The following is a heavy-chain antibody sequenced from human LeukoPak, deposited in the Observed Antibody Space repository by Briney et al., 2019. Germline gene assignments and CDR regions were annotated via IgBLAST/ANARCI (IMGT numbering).Heavy chain of an antibody. J-gene: IGHJ4*02. CDR1: GGSIDTRSYY. Sequence: SETLSLTCTVSGGSIDTRSYYWGWIRQSPGKGLEWIGNIYFNGSTHYNSSLKSRLTISVDTSKNQFSLKLSSMTAADTAVYYCARRSQFRGIFEYWGQGALVTVSS. CDR3: ARRSQFRGIFEY. CDR2: IYFNGST. V-gene: IGHV4-39*01. D-gene: IGHD2-21*01.